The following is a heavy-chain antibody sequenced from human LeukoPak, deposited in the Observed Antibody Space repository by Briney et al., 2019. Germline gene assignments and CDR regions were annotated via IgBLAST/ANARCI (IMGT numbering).Heavy chain of an antibody. CDR3: ARIRDGDYDY. CDR1: GYTFSNHD. V-gene: IGHV1-8*01. CDR2: INPNSGNT. D-gene: IGHD4-17*01. Sequence: ASVKVSCKASGYTFSNHDINWVRQVPGHGLEWMGWINPNSGNTGYAQKFQGRVTMTRNTSISTAYMELSSLRSEDTAVYYCARIRDGDYDYWGQGTLVTVSS. J-gene: IGHJ4*02.